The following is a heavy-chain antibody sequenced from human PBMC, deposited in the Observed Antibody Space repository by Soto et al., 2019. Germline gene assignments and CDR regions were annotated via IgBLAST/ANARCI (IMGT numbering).Heavy chain of an antibody. CDR2: IIPIFGTA. D-gene: IGHD6-13*01. V-gene: IGHV1-69*13. J-gene: IGHJ4*02. Sequence: SVKVSCKASGGTFSSYAISWVRQAPGQGLEWMGGIIPIFGTANYAQKFQGRVTITADESTSTAYMELSSLRSEDTAVYYCARLPEIAAAGSDYWGQGTLVTVSS. CDR3: ARLPEIAAAGSDY. CDR1: GGTFSSYA.